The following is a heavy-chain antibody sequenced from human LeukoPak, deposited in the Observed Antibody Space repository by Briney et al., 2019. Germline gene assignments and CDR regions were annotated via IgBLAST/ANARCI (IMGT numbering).Heavy chain of an antibody. Sequence: GGSLRLSCAASGFTFSSYGMHWVRQAPGKGLEWVANINQDGSQKFYVDSVKGRFTISRDNANNSLYLQMNSLRAEDTAMFYCTRGLDVFDIWGRGTMVTVSS. J-gene: IGHJ3*02. V-gene: IGHV3-7*03. CDR3: TRGLDVFDI. CDR1: GFTFSSYG. CDR2: INQDGSQK.